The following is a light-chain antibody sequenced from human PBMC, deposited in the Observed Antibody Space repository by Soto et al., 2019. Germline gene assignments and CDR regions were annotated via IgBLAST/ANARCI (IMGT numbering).Light chain of an antibody. CDR1: QSVSSY. CDR3: QQRSNSPT. Sequence: DTALTQSPAVLSMPPGKRATLSCRASQSVSSYLAWYQQQPGQAPRLLIYDASNRATGTPARFSGSGSGTDFTPTISSLEPEEFAVYYCQQRSNSPTVGQWTKVAI. CDR2: DAS. J-gene: IGKJ1*01. V-gene: IGKV3-11*01.